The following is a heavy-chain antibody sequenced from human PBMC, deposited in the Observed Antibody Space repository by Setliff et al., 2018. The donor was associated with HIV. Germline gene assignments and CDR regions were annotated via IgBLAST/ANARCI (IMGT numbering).Heavy chain of an antibody. V-gene: IGHV3-20*04. CDR2: INWNGGST. Sequence: GGSLRPSCAASGFTFDDYGMSWVRQTPRKGLEWVSGINWNGGSTGYADSVKGRFTISRDNGYSSLYLQMNGLRAEDTALYYCARGSKAAAGPPDFWGQGTLVTVSS. CDR1: GFTFDDYG. D-gene: IGHD6-13*01. J-gene: IGHJ4*02. CDR3: ARGSKAAAGPPDF.